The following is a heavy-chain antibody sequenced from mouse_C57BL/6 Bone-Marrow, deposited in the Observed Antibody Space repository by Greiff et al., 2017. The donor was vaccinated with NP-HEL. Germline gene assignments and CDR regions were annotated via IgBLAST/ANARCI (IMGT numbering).Heavy chain of an antibody. V-gene: IGHV7-3*01. CDR1: GFTFTDYY. CDR2: IRNKANGYTI. CDR3: ARSNFCDNADDPVYEMDY. Sequence: EVQGVESGGGLVQPGGSLSLSCAASGFTFTDYYMSWVRQPPGKALEWVGFIRNKANGYTIEYSASVKGRFTTAKDYYKTIIYLQMQALTAADSATYYCARSNFCDNADDPVYEMDYWGQGTSVTVSS. J-gene: IGHJ4*01. D-gene: IGHD1-3*01.